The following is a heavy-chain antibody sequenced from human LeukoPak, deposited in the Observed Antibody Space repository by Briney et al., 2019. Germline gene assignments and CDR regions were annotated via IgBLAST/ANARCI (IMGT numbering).Heavy chain of an antibody. CDR3: ARKSVYFHYYYGMDV. CDR1: GFTFSSYG. V-gene: IGHV3-33*01. J-gene: IGHJ6*02. Sequence: GGSLRLSCAASGFTFSSYGMHWVCQAPGKGLEWVAVIWYDGSNKYYADSVKGRFTISRDNSKNTLYLQMNSLRAEDTAVYYCARKSVYFHYYYGMDVWGQGTTVTVSS. CDR2: IWYDGSNK. D-gene: IGHD3-9*01.